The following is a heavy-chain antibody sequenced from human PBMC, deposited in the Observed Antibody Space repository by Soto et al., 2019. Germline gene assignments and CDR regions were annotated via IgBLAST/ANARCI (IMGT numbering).Heavy chain of an antibody. CDR1: GLTFSAAG. Sequence: QVQLVESGGGVVQPGRSLRLSCAASGLTFSAAGMHWVRQAPGKGLEWVAFIANDGRSESYAESVKGRFTISRDNSQNRLYLQMNGLRAEDTAVYCCAKDKGRTAIDFWGQGTLVSVSS. CDR2: IANDGRSE. CDR3: AKDKGRTAIDF. V-gene: IGHV3-30*18. J-gene: IGHJ4*02.